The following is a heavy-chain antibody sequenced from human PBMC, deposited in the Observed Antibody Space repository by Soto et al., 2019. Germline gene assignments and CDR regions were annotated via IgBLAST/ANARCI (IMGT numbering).Heavy chain of an antibody. CDR1: VCMCSTYC. V-gene: IGHV3-30*18. CDR2: ISYDGNNK. D-gene: IGHD4-17*01. CDR3: QKALIMTTINKVGD. J-gene: IGHJ4*02. Sequence: QPGGSXRLSGSASVCMCSTYCMHLFRHAPGKGLEWLSVISYDGNNKYYADSVKGRFNISRENSKNTLWLQMDSLRTEDTAVYYCQKALIMTTINKVGDRGQRTLV.